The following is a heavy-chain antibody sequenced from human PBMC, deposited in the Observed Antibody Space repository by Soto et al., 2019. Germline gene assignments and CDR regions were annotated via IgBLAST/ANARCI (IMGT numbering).Heavy chain of an antibody. CDR1: GFTLQNYA. CDR2: LIGGHYGT. V-gene: IGHV3-23*01. D-gene: IGHD3-10*01. J-gene: IGHJ5*02. Sequence: RSLRLSCTASGFTLQNYAMAWVRQAPGKGLEWVSTLIGGHYGTAYSYSVKGRFTVSRDNSKNCLYLQMNSLGVEDTAMYFCAKGKSTGDIDWFDPWGQGSLVTVSS. CDR3: AKGKSTGDIDWFDP.